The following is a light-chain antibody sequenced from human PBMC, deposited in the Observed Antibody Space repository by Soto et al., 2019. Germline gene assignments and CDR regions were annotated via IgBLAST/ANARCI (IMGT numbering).Light chain of an antibody. CDR2: KDS. CDR3: QQCNSYPYT. CDR1: QNIVIW. J-gene: IGKJ2*01. V-gene: IGKV1-5*03. Sequence: DIQMTQSPSTLSASVGDRVSITCRASQNIVIWLAWYQQKPGKAPKLLIYKDSSLESGVPSRFSGSGSGTEFTLTISSLQPDDFATYYCQQCNSYPYTFGQGTKLEIK.